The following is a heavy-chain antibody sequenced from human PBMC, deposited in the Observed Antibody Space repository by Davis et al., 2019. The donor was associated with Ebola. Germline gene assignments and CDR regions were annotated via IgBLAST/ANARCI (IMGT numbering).Heavy chain of an antibody. CDR3: ARAPDCGSATCLYYYGMDV. V-gene: IGHV3-11*04. Sequence: PSETLSLTCTVSGGSISSSSYYWGWIRQAPGKGLEWVSGISSSGDTTYYADSVKGRFTISRDNAKNTLYLQMNSLRAEDTGVYYCARAPDCGSATCLYYYGMDVWGQGTTVTVSS. D-gene: IGHD2-21*01. J-gene: IGHJ6*02. CDR1: GGSISSSSYY. CDR2: ISSSGDTT.